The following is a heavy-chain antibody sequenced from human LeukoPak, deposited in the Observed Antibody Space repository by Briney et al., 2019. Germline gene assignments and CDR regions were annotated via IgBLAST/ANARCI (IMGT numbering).Heavy chain of an antibody. D-gene: IGHD3-22*01. Sequence: PGGSLRLSRAASGFTFSSYWMSWVRQAPGKGLEWVANIKKDGSEKYYVDSVKGRFTISRDNAKNSLYLQMNSLRADDTAGYYCARPSYYYDSSGSVSGAFDIWGQGTMVTVSS. CDR1: GFTFSSYW. CDR2: IKKDGSEK. J-gene: IGHJ3*02. CDR3: ARPSYYYDSSGSVSGAFDI. V-gene: IGHV3-7*04.